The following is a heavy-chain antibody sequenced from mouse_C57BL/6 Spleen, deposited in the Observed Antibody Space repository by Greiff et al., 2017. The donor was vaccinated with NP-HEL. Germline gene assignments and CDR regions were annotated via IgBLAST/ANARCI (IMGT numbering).Heavy chain of an antibody. Sequence: QVQLQQSGAELAKPGASVKLSCKASGYTFTSYWMHWVKQRPGQGLEWIGYINPSSGYTKYNQKFKDKATLTADKSSSTAYMQLSSLTYEDSAVYDCSRLHGYDVYYFDYWGQGTTLTVSS. D-gene: IGHD2-2*01. V-gene: IGHV1-7*01. J-gene: IGHJ2*01. CDR2: INPSSGYT. CDR1: GYTFTSYW. CDR3: SRLHGYDVYYFDY.